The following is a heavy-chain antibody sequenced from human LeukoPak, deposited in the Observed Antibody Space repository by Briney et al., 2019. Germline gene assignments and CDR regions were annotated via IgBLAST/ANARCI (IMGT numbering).Heavy chain of an antibody. J-gene: IGHJ6*04. D-gene: IGHD3-16*01. Sequence: SETLSLTCTVSGGSISSGGYYWSWIRQHPGKGLEWIGYIYYIVSTYYNPSLKSRVTISVDTSKNQFSLKLSSVTAADTAVYYCASVSPSGAYYGMDVWGKGTTVTVSS. V-gene: IGHV4-31*03. CDR3: ASVSPSGAYYGMDV. CDR2: IYYIVST. CDR1: GGSISSGGYY.